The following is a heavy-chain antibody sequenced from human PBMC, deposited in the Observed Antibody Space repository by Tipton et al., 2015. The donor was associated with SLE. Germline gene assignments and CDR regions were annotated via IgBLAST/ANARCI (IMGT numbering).Heavy chain of an antibody. D-gene: IGHD6-6*01. V-gene: IGHV4-4*09. CDR3: ARRGKLPFDY. CDR1: GGSFSGYY. CDR2: IYTSGST. J-gene: IGHJ4*02. Sequence: TLSLTCAVYGGSFSGYYWSWIRQPAGKGLEWIGYIYTSGSTNYNPSLKSRVTISVDTSKNQFSLKLTSVTAADTAVYYCARRGKLPFDYWGQGTLVTVSS.